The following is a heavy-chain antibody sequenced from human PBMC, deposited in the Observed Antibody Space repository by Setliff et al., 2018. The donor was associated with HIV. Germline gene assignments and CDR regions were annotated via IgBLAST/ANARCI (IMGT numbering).Heavy chain of an antibody. V-gene: IGHV4-39*07. CDR1: SGSITSSNYY. CDR3: ARSGGTGDFDY. CDR2: INHSGST. D-gene: IGHD1-7*01. J-gene: IGHJ4*01. Sequence: SETLSLTCIVSSGSITSSNYYWGWIRQPPGKGLEWIGEINHSGSTYYNPSLKSRVTISLDTSKNQFSLRLSSVTAADTAVYHCARSGGTGDFDYWGRGTLVTVSS.